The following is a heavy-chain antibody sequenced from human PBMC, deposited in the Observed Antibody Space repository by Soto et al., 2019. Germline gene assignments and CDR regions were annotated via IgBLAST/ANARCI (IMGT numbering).Heavy chain of an antibody. D-gene: IGHD2-2*01. Sequence: SVKVSCKASGGTFSPYAIHWLRQAPGRGPEWMGGNIPVSATMNYAQKFQGRVTITADESTSTAYMELSSLRSEDTAVYYCASTSHTAENDYWGQGTLVTVSS. V-gene: IGHV1-69*13. CDR1: GGTFSPYA. CDR3: ASTSHTAENDY. CDR2: NIPVSATM. J-gene: IGHJ4*02.